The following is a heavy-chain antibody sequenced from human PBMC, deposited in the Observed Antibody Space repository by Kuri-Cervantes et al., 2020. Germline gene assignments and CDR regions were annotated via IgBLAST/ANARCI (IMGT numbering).Heavy chain of an antibody. CDR2: ISYDGSNK. CDR1: GFTFSSYA. D-gene: IGHD2-2*01. J-gene: IGHJ4*02. Sequence: GGSLRLSCAASGFTFSSYAMHWVRQAPGKGLEWVAVISYDGSNKYCADSVKGRFTISRDNSKNTLYLQMNSLRAEDTAVYYCAKLYCSSTSCSFFDYWGQGTLVTVSS. CDR3: AKLYCSSTSCSFFDY. V-gene: IGHV3-30-3*01.